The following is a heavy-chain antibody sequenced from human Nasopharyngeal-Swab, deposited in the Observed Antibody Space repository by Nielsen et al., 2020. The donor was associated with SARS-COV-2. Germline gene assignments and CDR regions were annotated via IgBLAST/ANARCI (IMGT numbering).Heavy chain of an antibody. CDR1: GFTFSSYS. Sequence: GESLKISCAASGFTFSSYSMNWVRQAPGKELEWVSYISSSSSTIYYADSVKGRFTISRDNAKNSLYLQMNSLRDEDTAVYYCARERARFLEWLLYGTFDYWGQGTLVTVSS. CDR2: ISSSSSTI. CDR3: ARERARFLEWLLYGTFDY. V-gene: IGHV3-48*02. J-gene: IGHJ4*02. D-gene: IGHD3-3*01.